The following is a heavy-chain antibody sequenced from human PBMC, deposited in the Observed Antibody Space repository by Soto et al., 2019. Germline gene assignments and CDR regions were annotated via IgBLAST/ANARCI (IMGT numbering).Heavy chain of an antibody. J-gene: IGHJ6*03. CDR2: INPNGGAT. D-gene: IGHD5-12*01. CDR1: GDSFNNYY. Sequence: ASVKVSCKTSGDSFNNYYIHWVRQAPGQGLEWMGWINPNGGATKYAQKFQGRVTVTRDTSIRTVYMELSSLRSDDTAVYYCARESGGATATLDYYYFYMDVWGKGTTVTVSS. CDR3: ARESGGATATLDYYYFYMDV. V-gene: IGHV1-2*02.